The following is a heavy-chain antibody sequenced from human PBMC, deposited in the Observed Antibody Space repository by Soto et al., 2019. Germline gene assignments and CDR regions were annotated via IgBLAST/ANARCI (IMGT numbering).Heavy chain of an antibody. J-gene: IGHJ6*02. CDR2: IWYDGSNK. CDR1: GVTFSSYG. CDR3: ARDDSSSWYGVYGMDV. D-gene: IGHD6-13*01. V-gene: IGHV3-33*01. Sequence: QVQLVESGGGVVQPGRSLRLSCAASGVTFSSYGMHWVRQAPGKGLEWVAVIWYDGSNKYYADSVKGRFTISRDNSKNTLYLQMNSLRPEYTAVYYCARDDSSSWYGVYGMDVWGQGNTVTVSS.